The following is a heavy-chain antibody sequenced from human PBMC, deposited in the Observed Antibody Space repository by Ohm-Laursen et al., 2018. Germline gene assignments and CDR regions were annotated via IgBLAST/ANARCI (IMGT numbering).Heavy chain of an antibody. CDR3: AEDGMWELLYYFDY. CDR2: ISYDGSNK. V-gene: IGHV3-30*18. J-gene: IGHJ4*02. D-gene: IGHD1-26*01. CDR1: GFTFSSYG. Sequence: RSLRLSCTASGFTFSSYGMHWVRQAPGKGLEWVAVISYDGSNKYYADSVKGRFTISRDNSKNTLYLQMNSLRAEDTAVYYCAEDGMWELLYYFDYWGQGTLVTVSS.